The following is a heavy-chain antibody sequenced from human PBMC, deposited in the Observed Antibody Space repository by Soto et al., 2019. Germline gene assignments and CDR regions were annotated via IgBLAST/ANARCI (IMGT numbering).Heavy chain of an antibody. D-gene: IGHD3-3*01. CDR3: ARAEPSAFGEWLLSPFSPRFDP. Sequence: SETLSLTCTVSGASINSGGYYWNWVRLLPGRGLEWIGYIYFTGNTYYNPSLESRVTISLDTPQNQFSLELNSVSAADTAVYYCARAEPSAFGEWLLSPFSPRFDPWGQGTLVTVSS. CDR2: IYFTGNT. CDR1: GASINSGGYY. V-gene: IGHV4-31*03. J-gene: IGHJ5*02.